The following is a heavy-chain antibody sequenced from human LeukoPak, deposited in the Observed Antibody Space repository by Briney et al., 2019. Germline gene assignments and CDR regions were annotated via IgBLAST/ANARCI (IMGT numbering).Heavy chain of an antibody. Sequence: GGSLRLSSAASGFTFSGHVMNWVRQAPGQGLECLSSIRSSSSYIYYADSVKGRFTISRDNAKNSLHLQMNSLRAEDTAVYYCARDLVGPTPGSDYWGQGTLVTVSS. D-gene: IGHD1-26*01. J-gene: IGHJ4*02. CDR2: IRSSSSYI. CDR3: ARDLVGPTPGSDY. V-gene: IGHV3-21*01. CDR1: GFTFSGHV.